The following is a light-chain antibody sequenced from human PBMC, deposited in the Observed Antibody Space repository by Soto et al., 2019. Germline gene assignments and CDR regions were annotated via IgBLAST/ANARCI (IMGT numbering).Light chain of an antibody. Sequence: QSVLTQPASVSGSPGQSITISCTGTSSDVGGYNFVSWYQCHPGKAPKLMIYEVSNRPSGVSNRFSGSKSGNTASLTISGLQAEDEADYYCSSYTSSSIVDGVFGGGTKLTVL. J-gene: IGLJ3*02. V-gene: IGLV2-14*01. CDR2: EVS. CDR3: SSYTSSSIVDGV. CDR1: SSDVGGYNF.